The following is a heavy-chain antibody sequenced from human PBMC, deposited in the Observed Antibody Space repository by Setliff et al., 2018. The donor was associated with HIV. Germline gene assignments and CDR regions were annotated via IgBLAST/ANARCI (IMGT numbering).Heavy chain of an antibody. Sequence: GASVKVSCKASGYTFTSYAMHWVRQAPGQRLEWMGWINAGNGDTKYSQKFQGRVTITRDTSASTAYMELRSLRSDDTAVYYCARDARYYYDSSGYYPFDYWGQGTLVTVSS. CDR1: GYTFTSYA. CDR3: ARDARYYYDSSGYYPFDY. J-gene: IGHJ4*02. V-gene: IGHV1-3*01. CDR2: INAGNGDT. D-gene: IGHD3-22*01.